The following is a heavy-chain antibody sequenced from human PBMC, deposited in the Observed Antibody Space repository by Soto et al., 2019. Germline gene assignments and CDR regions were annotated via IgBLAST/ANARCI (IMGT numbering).Heavy chain of an antibody. Sequence: QVQLVESGGGVVQPGRSLRLSCAASGFTFSSYGMHWVRQAPGKGLEWVAVISYDGSNKYYADSVKGRFTISRDNSKNPLYLQMNSLRAEDTAVYYCAKGGGGSGPGSIFDYWGQGTLVTVSS. J-gene: IGHJ4*02. CDR2: ISYDGSNK. CDR3: AKGGGGSGPGSIFDY. D-gene: IGHD6-19*01. CDR1: GFTFSSYG. V-gene: IGHV3-30*18.